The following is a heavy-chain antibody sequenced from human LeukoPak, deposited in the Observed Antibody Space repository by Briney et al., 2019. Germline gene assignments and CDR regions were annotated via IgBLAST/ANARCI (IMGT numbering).Heavy chain of an antibody. CDR3: ARGNRLYTSSWSSLPFDI. Sequence: GASVKVSCKASGYTFTSYDINWVRQATGQGLEWMGWINPISGYTGYAQKFQGRVTMIGNTSISTAYMQLSSLRSEDAAVYYCARGNRLYTSSWSSLPFDIWGQGTMVTVSS. CDR2: INPISGYT. D-gene: IGHD6-13*01. CDR1: GYTFTSYD. J-gene: IGHJ3*02. V-gene: IGHV1-8*01.